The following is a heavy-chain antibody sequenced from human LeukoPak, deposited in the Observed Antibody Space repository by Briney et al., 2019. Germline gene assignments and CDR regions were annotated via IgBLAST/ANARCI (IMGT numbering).Heavy chain of an antibody. CDR3: TTVSPSIYDGDAFDI. CDR2: IKSKTDGGTT. V-gene: IGHV3-15*01. CDR1: GFTFSNAW. J-gene: IGHJ3*02. Sequence: GGSLRLSCAASGFTFSNAWMSWVRQAPGKGLEWVGRIKSKTDGGTTDYAAPVKGRFTISRDDSKNTLYLQMNSLKTEDTAVYYCTTVSPSIYDGDAFDIWGQGTMVTVSS. D-gene: IGHD3-16*01.